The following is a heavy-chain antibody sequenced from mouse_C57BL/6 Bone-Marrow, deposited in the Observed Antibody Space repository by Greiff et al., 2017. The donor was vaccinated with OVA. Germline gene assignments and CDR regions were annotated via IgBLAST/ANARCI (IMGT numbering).Heavy chain of an antibody. V-gene: IGHV1-63*01. CDR2: IYPGGGYT. J-gene: IGHJ1*03. D-gene: IGHD1-1*01. Sequence: VQLQQSGAELVRPGTSVKMSCKASGYTFTNYWIGWAKQRPGHGLEWIGAIYPGGGYTNYNEKFKGKATLTADKSSSTAYMQFSSLTSEDSAIYYCARGGYYGRTSYWYFDVWGTGTTVTVSS. CDR3: ARGGYYGRTSYWYFDV. CDR1: GYTFTNYW.